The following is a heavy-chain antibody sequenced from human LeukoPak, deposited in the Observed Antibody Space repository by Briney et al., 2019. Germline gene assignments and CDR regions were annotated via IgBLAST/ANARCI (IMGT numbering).Heavy chain of an antibody. Sequence: PGGSLRLSCAASGFTFSSYGMHWVRQAPGKGLEWVAFIRYDGSNKYYADSVKGRFTISRDNSKNTLYLQMNSLRAEDTAVYYCAKAPRGKGYRSSTSCPSYFDYWGQGTLVTVSS. CDR3: AKAPRGKGYRSSTSCPSYFDY. V-gene: IGHV3-30*02. D-gene: IGHD2-2*01. CDR1: GFTFSSYG. J-gene: IGHJ4*02. CDR2: IRYDGSNK.